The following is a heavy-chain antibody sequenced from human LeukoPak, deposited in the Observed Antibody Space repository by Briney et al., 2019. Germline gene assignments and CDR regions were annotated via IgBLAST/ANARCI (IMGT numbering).Heavy chain of an antibody. D-gene: IGHD3-3*01. CDR1: GGSISSSSYY. J-gene: IGHJ4*02. CDR3: ASSHRVTIFGVGRGRYYFDY. CDR2: IYYSGST. Sequence: SETLSLTCTVSGGSISSSSYYWGWIRQPPGKGLEWIGSIYYSGSTYYNPSLKSRVTISVDTSKNQFSLKLSSVTAADTAVYYCASSHRVTIFGVGRGRYYFDYWGQGTLVTVSS. V-gene: IGHV4-39*01.